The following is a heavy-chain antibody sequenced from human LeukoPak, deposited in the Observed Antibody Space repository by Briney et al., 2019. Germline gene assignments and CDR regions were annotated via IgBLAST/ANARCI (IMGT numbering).Heavy chain of an antibody. CDR3: AKDGDSSGYSKPSTGDY. J-gene: IGHJ4*02. CDR1: GFTVSSSNY. V-gene: IGHV3-66*01. D-gene: IGHD3-22*01. Sequence: GGSLRLSCAASGFTVSSSNYMNWVRQAPGKGLEWVSGIYTGGTTYYTDSVKGRFTISRDNAKNTLYLQMNSLRAEDTAVYYCAKDGDSSGYSKPSTGDYWGQGTLVTVSS. CDR2: IYTGGTT.